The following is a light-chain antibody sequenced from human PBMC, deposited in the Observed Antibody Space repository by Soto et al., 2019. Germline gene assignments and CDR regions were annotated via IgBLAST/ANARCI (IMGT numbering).Light chain of an antibody. CDR3: QQYYSFPPT. V-gene: IGKV1-5*01. J-gene: IGKJ1*01. Sequence: DIQMTQSPSTLSASVGDGVTITCRASQRISTWLASYQQKPGKAPELLIYAASTLQSGVPSRFSGSGSGTDFTLTISCLQSEDFATYYCQQYYSFPPTFGQGTKVDIK. CDR1: QRISTW. CDR2: AAS.